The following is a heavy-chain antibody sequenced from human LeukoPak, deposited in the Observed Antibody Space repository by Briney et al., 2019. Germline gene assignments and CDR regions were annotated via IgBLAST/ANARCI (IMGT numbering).Heavy chain of an antibody. CDR3: AKSSYYYGSGHYMDV. CDR1: GFTFDDYA. Sequence: GGSLRLSCAASGFTFDDYAMHWVRQAPGKGLEWVSLISWDGGGTYYADSVKGRFTISRDNSKNSLYLQMNSLRAEDTALYYCAKSSYYYGSGHYMDVWGKGTTVTVSS. J-gene: IGHJ6*03. D-gene: IGHD3-10*01. V-gene: IGHV3-43D*03. CDR2: ISWDGGGT.